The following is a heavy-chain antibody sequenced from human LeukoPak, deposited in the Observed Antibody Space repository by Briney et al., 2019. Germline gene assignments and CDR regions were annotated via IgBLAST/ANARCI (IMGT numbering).Heavy chain of an antibody. V-gene: IGHV3-11*01. CDR3: ARGLVGAEYDY. D-gene: IGHD1-26*01. CDR2: ITSTGSTI. J-gene: IGHJ4*02. Sequence: PGGPLRLSCVASGFTFSDYYMTWIRQAPGKGLEWVSYITSTGSTIYYPDSVRGRFTISRDNAKNTLYLQMHSLRAEDTAVYYCARGLVGAEYDYWGQGTLVTVSS. CDR1: GFTFSDYY.